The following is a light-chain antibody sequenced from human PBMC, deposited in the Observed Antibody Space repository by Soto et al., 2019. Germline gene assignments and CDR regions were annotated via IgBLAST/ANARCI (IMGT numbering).Light chain of an antibody. CDR1: QSVSSN. Sequence: EMVMTQSPATLSVSPGERATLSCRASQSVSSNLAWYQQKPGQAPRLLIYGASTRATGIPARFSGSGSGTEFTLTISSLQSEDFEVYYCQQYNNWPLTFGGGTKV. V-gene: IGKV3-15*01. J-gene: IGKJ4*01. CDR2: GAS. CDR3: QQYNNWPLT.